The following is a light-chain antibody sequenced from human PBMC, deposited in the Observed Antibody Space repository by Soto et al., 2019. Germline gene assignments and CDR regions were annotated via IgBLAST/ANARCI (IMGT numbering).Light chain of an antibody. CDR1: QRVSSY. J-gene: IGKJ4*01. V-gene: IGKV3-11*01. CDR2: DAS. Sequence: PGERATLSCRASQRVSSYLAWYQQKPGQAPRLLIYDASNRATGIPARFSGSGSGTDFTLTISSLEPEDFAVYYCQQRSNWPPALTFGGGTKVEIK. CDR3: QQRSNWPPALT.